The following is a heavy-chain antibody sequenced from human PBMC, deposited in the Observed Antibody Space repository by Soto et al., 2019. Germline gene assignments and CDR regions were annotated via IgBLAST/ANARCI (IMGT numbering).Heavy chain of an antibody. CDR3: ARLLSLSYEDYYDMDV. D-gene: IGHD3-16*01. CDR1: GFAFKEYS. V-gene: IGHV3-11*01. J-gene: IGHJ6*03. CDR2: MSGSGITI. Sequence: QVQLVETGGGLVKPGGSLRLSCAASGFAFKEYSMTWIRQAPGKGLEWVSLMSGSGITIHYADSMKGRFTISRDNAKNSLFLQMDGLRPDDTAVYYCARLLSLSYEDYYDMDVWGKGTTVTVSS.